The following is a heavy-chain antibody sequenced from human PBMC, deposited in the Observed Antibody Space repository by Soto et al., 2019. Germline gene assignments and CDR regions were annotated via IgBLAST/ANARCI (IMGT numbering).Heavy chain of an antibody. CDR1: GYTFTSYG. CDR2: ISAYNGNT. V-gene: IGHV1-18*04. D-gene: IGHD3-3*01. J-gene: IGHJ6*02. Sequence: ASVKVSCKASGYTFTSYGISWVRQAPGQGLEWMGWISAYNGNTNYAQKLQGRVTMTTDTSTSTAYMELRSLRSDDTAVYYCARERFLEWLVSAYYYGMDVRGQGTTVTVSS. CDR3: ARERFLEWLVSAYYYGMDV.